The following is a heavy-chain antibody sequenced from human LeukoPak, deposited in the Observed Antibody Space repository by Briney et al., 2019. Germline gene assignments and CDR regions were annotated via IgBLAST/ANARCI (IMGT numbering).Heavy chain of an antibody. CDR2: ISSSSSYI. D-gene: IGHD5-12*01. V-gene: IGHV3-21*01. Sequence: GGSLRLSCAASGFTFSSYSMNWVRQAPGKGLEWVSSISSSSSYIYYAGSVKGRFTISRDNAKNSLYLQMNSLRAEDTAVYYCARDGATDAFDIWGQGTMVTVSS. CDR3: ARDGATDAFDI. J-gene: IGHJ3*02. CDR1: GFTFSSYS.